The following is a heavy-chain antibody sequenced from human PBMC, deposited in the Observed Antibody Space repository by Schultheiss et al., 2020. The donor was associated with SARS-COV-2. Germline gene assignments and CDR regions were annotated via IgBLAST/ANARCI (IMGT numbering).Heavy chain of an antibody. CDR1: GGSISRSNW. CDR2: IYHSGST. CDR3: ARCDSGSRYGMDV. Sequence: SETLSLTCAVSGGSISRSNWWSWVRQPPGKGLEWIGEIYHSGSTNYNPSLKSLVTMSVDTSKNQFSLKLSSVTAADTAVYYCARCDSGSRYGMDVWGQGTTVTVSS. V-gene: IGHV4-4*02. D-gene: IGHD6-6*01. J-gene: IGHJ6*02.